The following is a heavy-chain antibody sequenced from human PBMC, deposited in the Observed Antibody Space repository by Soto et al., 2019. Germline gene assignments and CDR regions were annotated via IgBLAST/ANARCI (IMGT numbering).Heavy chain of an antibody. CDR2: IKEDGSDK. Sequence: EVQLVESGGDLVQPGGSLRLSCVASGFTFNTYWMSWVRQAPGKGLEWVANIKEDGSDKYYVDSVKGRFTISRDNAKNLLYLQMNSLVAGDTAMYYCARFTRGSSGDYWGQGTLGTVSS. V-gene: IGHV3-7*01. J-gene: IGHJ4*02. CDR1: GFTFNTYW. CDR3: ARFTRGSSGDY. D-gene: IGHD6-25*01.